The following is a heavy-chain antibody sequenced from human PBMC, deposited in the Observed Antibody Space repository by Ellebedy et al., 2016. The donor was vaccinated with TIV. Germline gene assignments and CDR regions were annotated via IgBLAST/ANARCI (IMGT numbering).Heavy chain of an antibody. CDR2: ISGSGGST. D-gene: IGHD2-21*02. J-gene: IGHJ4*02. Sequence: GGSLRLSCAASGFTFSSYAMSWVRQAPGKGLEWVSAISGSGGSTYYADSVRGRFTISRDNSKNTLYLQMNSLRAEDTAVYYCAKDGAPPEAYCGGDCYREYDYWGQGTLVTVSS. CDR1: GFTFSSYA. V-gene: IGHV3-23*01. CDR3: AKDGAPPEAYCGGDCYREYDY.